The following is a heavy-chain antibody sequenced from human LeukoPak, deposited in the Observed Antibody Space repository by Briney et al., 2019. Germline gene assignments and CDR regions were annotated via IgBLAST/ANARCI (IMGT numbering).Heavy chain of an antibody. CDR3: ARDPSAGTTRGPNFYYYYMDV. Sequence: ASVKVSCKASGGTFSSYAISWVRQAPGQGLEWMGGIIPILGTANYAQKFQGRVTITADESTSTAYMELSSLRSEDTAVYYCARDPSAGTTRGPNFYYYYMDVWGKGTTVTVSS. J-gene: IGHJ6*03. CDR1: GGTFSSYA. D-gene: IGHD1-7*01. CDR2: IIPILGTA. V-gene: IGHV1-69*13.